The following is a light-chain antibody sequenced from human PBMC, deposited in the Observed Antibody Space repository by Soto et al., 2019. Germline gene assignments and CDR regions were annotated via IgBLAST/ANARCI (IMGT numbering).Light chain of an antibody. J-gene: IGKJ1*01. Sequence: DIQMTQSPSTLSASVGDRVTITCRASQSISSWLAWYQQKPGKAPKLLIYKASSLESGVPSRFSGSGSRTEFTLTISSLQPHDFATYFCQQYNSYSGTFVQGTKVEMK. V-gene: IGKV1-5*03. CDR2: KAS. CDR3: QQYNSYSGT. CDR1: QSISSW.